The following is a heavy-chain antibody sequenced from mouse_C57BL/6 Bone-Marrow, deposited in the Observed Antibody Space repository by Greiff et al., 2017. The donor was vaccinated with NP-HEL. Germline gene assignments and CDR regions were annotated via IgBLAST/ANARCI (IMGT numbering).Heavy chain of an antibody. CDR1: GYTFTSYG. Sequence: QVQLKQSGAELARPGASVKLSCKASGYTFTSYGISWVKQRTGQGLEWIGEIYPRSGNTYYNEKFKGKATLTADKSSSTAYMELRSLTSEDSAVYFCAPDLPWFAYWGQGTLVTVSA. V-gene: IGHV1-81*01. D-gene: IGHD6-1*01. CDR3: APDLPWFAY. J-gene: IGHJ3*01. CDR2: IYPRSGNT.